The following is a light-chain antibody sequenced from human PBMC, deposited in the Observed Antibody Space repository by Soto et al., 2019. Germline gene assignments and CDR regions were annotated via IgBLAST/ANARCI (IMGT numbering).Light chain of an antibody. CDR3: AAWDDSLNGHVV. CDR1: SSNIGSNT. Sequence: QSVLTQPPSASGTPGQRVTISCSGSSSNIGSNTVNWYQQLPGTAPKLLIYSNNQRPSGVHDRFSGSKSGTSASLAISGLQSEDEADYYCAAWDDSLNGHVVVGGGTKLTVL. V-gene: IGLV1-44*01. J-gene: IGLJ2*01. CDR2: SNN.